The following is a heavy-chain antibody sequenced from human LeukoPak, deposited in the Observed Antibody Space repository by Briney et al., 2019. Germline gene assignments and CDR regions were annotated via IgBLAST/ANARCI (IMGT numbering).Heavy chain of an antibody. CDR2: IIPIFGTA. CDR1: GGTFSSYA. D-gene: IGHD4-23*01. V-gene: IGHV1-69*05. Sequence: GASVKVSCKASGGTFSSYAISWVRQAPGQGLEWMGGIIPIFGTANYAQKFQGRVTITTDESTSTAYMELSSLRSEDTAVYYCAREEEYGGNSGRFAFDIWGQGTMVTVSS. CDR3: AREEEYGGNSGRFAFDI. J-gene: IGHJ3*02.